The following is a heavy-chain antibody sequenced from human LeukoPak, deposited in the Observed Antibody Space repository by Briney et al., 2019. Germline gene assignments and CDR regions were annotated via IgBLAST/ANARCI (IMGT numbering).Heavy chain of an antibody. J-gene: IGHJ5*02. CDR1: GGSISSYY. CDR3: ARELSPGRDYYDSSGYYWFDP. V-gene: IGHV4-4*07. Sequence: SETLSLTCTVSGGSISSYYWSWIRQPAGKGLEWIGRIYTSGSTNYNPSLKSRVTMSVDTSKNQFSLKLSSVTAADTAVYYCARELSPGRDYYDSSGYYWFDPWGQGTLVTVSS. CDR2: IYTSGST. D-gene: IGHD3-22*01.